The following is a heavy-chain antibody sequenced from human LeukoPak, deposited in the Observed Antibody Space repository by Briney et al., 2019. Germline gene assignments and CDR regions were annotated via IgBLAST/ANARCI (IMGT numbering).Heavy chain of an antibody. CDR1: GYIFTGYY. J-gene: IGHJ4*02. Sequence: ASVKVSCKASGYIFTGYYMNWVRQAPGQGLEWMGIINPSGGSTSYAQKFQGRVTMTRDMSTSTVYMELSSLRSEDTAVYYCARGPSYDSSGYYLDYWGQGTLVTVSS. CDR3: ARGPSYDSSGYYLDY. CDR2: INPSGGST. D-gene: IGHD3-22*01. V-gene: IGHV1-46*01.